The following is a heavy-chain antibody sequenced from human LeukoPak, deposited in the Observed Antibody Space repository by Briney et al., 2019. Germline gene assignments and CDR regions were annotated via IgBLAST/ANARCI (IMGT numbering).Heavy chain of an antibody. CDR3: ACWSGYYPYYFDY. J-gene: IGHJ4*02. CDR2: IYYSGST. D-gene: IGHD3-3*01. V-gene: IGHV4-39*01. CDR1: GGSISSSSYY. Sequence: SETLSLTCTVSGGSISSSSYYWGWIRQPPGKGLEWIGSIYYSGSTYYNPSLKSRVTISVDTSKNQFSLKLSSVTAADTAVYYCACWSGYYPYYFDYWGQGTLVTVSS.